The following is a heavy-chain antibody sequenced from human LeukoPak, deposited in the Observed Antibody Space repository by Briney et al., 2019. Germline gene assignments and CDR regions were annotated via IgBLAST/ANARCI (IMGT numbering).Heavy chain of an antibody. J-gene: IGHJ4*02. D-gene: IGHD3-10*01. CDR3: ARSSGSGSYYNFDY. CDR1: GGSISSYY. Sequence: SETLSLTCTVSGGSISSYYWSWIRQPPGKGLEWIGYIYYSGSTNYNPSLKSRVTISVDTSKNQFSLKLSSVTAADTAVYYCARSSGSGSYYNFDYWGQGTLDTVSS. CDR2: IYYSGST. V-gene: IGHV4-59*01.